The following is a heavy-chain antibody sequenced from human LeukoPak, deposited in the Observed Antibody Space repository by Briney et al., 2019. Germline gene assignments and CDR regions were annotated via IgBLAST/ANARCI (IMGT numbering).Heavy chain of an antibody. J-gene: IGHJ4*02. D-gene: IGHD5-12*01. CDR3: ARTSVSGYEIDY. CDR2: MNPNSGNT. CDR1: GYTFTSYD. Sequence: ASVKVSCKASGYTFTSYDVNWVRQATGQGLEWMGWMNPNSGNTGYAQKFQGRVTMTRNTSISTAYMELSSLRSEDTAVYYCARTSVSGYEIDYWGQGTLVTVSS. V-gene: IGHV1-8*01.